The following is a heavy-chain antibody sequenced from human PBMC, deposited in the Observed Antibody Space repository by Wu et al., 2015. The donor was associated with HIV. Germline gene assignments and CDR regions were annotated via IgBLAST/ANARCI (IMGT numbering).Heavy chain of an antibody. CDR3: ARVSVRRRDCSGASCRVSILDAFNV. CDR2: ITSLSGTT. J-gene: IGHJ3*01. Sequence: QVQVVQSGAEVKKPGSSVKVSCKTSGDTLDNYSFNWVRQAPGQGLEWMGGITSLSGTTSYAQTFQGRVTITTDESTRTAYMEMNSLRHDDTAMYYCARVSVRRRDCSGASCRVSILDAFNVWGQGTLVTVSS. V-gene: IGHV1-69*05. D-gene: IGHD2-15*01. CDR1: GDTLDNYS.